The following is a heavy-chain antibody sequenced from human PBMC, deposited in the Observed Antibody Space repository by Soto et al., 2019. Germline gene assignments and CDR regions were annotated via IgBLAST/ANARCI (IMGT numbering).Heavy chain of an antibody. D-gene: IGHD3-10*01. V-gene: IGHV3-33*01. CDR2: VWYDGTTK. CDR3: ATVDNYYGSVF. Sequence: QVQLVESGGGVVQPGTSLRLSCAASGSTFSNYGMHWVRQAPGKGLEWVAVVWYDGTTKFYPASVKGRITISRDNSNNTLYLQMNRLRVEDRAVYYCATVDNYYGSVFWGQGTLVTVSS. CDR1: GSTFSNYG. J-gene: IGHJ4*02.